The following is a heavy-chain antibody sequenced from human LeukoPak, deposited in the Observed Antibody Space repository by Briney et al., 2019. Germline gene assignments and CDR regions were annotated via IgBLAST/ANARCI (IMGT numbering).Heavy chain of an antibody. D-gene: IGHD5-24*01. CDR2: IYHSGST. V-gene: IGHV4-30-2*01. Sequence: SETLSLTCAVSGGSISSGGYSWSWIRQPPGKGLEWIGYIYHSGSTYYNPSLKSRVTISVDRSKNQFSLKLSSVTAADTAVYYCARGGRDGYKYWGQGTLVTVSS. CDR1: GGSISSGGYS. J-gene: IGHJ4*02. CDR3: ARGGRDGYKY.